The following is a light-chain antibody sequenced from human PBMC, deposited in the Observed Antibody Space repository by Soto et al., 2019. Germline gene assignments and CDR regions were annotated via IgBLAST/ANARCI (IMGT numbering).Light chain of an antibody. CDR2: KAS. CDR3: QQYSSYPLP. J-gene: IGKJ4*01. Sequence: DIQMTQSPSTLSASVGDRVTITCRASQSISSWLAWYQQKPGKAPKPLIYKASSLESGVPSRFSGSGSGTEFTLTISGLQPDDFATYYCQQYSSYPLPFGGGTKVDIK. V-gene: IGKV1-5*03. CDR1: QSISSW.